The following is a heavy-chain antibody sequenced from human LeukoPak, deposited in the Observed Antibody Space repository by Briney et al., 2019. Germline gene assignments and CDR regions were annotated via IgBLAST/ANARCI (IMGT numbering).Heavy chain of an antibody. D-gene: IGHD2-2*01. CDR1: GFTFSSYA. Sequence: PGGSLRLSCAASGFTFSSYAMSWVRQAPGKGLEWVSYITSSSSTIYYADSVKGRFTISRDNAKNSLYLQMNSLRDEDTAVYYCASSKGHLDYWGQGTLVTVSS. CDR2: ITSSSSTI. CDR3: ASSKGHLDY. J-gene: IGHJ4*02. V-gene: IGHV3-48*02.